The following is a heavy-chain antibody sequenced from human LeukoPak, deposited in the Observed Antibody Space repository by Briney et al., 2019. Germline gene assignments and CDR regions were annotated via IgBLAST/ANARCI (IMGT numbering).Heavy chain of an antibody. CDR1: GGSIGSSNW. Sequence: SETLSLTCAVSGGSIGSSNWWSWVRQPPGKGLEWIGEIYHSGSTNYNPSLKSRVTISVDKSKNQFSLKLSSVTAADTAVYYCSRESGAFSPFGYWGQGTLVTVSS. J-gene: IGHJ4*02. V-gene: IGHV4-4*02. CDR2: IYHSGST. D-gene: IGHD1-26*01. CDR3: SRESGAFSPFGY.